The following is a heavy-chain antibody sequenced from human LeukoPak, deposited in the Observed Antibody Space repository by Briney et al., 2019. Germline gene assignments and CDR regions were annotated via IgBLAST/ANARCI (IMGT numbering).Heavy chain of an antibody. V-gene: IGHV3-74*01. Sequence: GGSLRLSCAASGFTFSSYWMHWVRQAPGKGLVWVSRINSDGSSTSYADSVKGRFTISRDNAKNTLYLQMNSLRAEDTAVYYCAREEDTAMAMNFDYWGQGTLVTVSS. D-gene: IGHD5-18*01. CDR1: GFTFSSYW. J-gene: IGHJ4*02. CDR2: INSDGSST. CDR3: AREEDTAMAMNFDY.